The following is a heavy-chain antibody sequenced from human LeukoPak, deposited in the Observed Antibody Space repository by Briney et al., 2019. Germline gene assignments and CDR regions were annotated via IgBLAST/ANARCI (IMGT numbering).Heavy chain of an antibody. J-gene: IGHJ4*02. Sequence: GSLRLSCAASGFTFSSYAMSWIRQPPGKGLEWIGSMYHSGNTYYNPSLKSRVTISADMSTNQLSLTLNSVTASDTAVYYCATMTISGNVWSFSDVRIDHWGQGTLVTVSS. D-gene: IGHD6-19*01. CDR2: MYHSGNT. CDR3: ATMTISGNVWSFSDVRIDH. CDR1: GFTFSSYA. V-gene: IGHV4-38-2*01.